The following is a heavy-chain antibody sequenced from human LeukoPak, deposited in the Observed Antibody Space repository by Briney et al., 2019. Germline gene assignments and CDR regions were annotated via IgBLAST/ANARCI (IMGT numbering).Heavy chain of an antibody. CDR1: GGSISSSSYY. D-gene: IGHD3-22*01. Sequence: SETLSLTCAVSGGSISSSSYYWGWIRQPPGKGLDWIGTIYYSGSPYYNPSLKSRVTISVDMSKNQFTLKLSSVTATDTAVYYCARESSGYFDAFDIWGQGTMVTVSS. V-gene: IGHV4-39*01. J-gene: IGHJ3*02. CDR2: IYYSGSP. CDR3: ARESSGYFDAFDI.